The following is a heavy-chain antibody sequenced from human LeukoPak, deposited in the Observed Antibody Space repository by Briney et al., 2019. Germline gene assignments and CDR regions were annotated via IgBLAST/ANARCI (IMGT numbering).Heavy chain of an antibody. J-gene: IGHJ4*02. D-gene: IGHD2-15*01. CDR1: GFSISGYA. CDR2: INSDESST. CDR3: AKSRRAYCSGGSCFGLWDY. Sequence: GGSLRLSCAASGFSISGYAMSWVRQAPGKGLVWVSRINSDESSTTYADSVKGRFTISRDNAKNTLYLQMNSLRAEDTAVYYCAKSRRAYCSGGSCFGLWDYWGQGTLVTVSS. V-gene: IGHV3-74*01.